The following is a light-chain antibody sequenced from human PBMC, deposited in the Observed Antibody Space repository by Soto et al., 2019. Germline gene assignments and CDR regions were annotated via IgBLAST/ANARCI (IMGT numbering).Light chain of an antibody. CDR2: KAS. Sequence: DLQMTQSPSTLSASVGDRVTITCRASQSISSWLAWYQQKPGTAPKLLIYKASTLQSGVPPRFSGSGSGTEFTLTISSLQPDDSATYYCQQYNDNWTFGQGTKVEIK. CDR1: QSISSW. CDR3: QQYNDNWT. V-gene: IGKV1-5*03. J-gene: IGKJ1*01.